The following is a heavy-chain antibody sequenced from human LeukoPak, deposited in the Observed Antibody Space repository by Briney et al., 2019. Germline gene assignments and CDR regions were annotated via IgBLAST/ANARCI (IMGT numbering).Heavy chain of an antibody. CDR3: ARDSSGSLDY. D-gene: IGHD3-22*01. J-gene: IGHJ4*02. CDR2: IKQDGIEK. CDR1: GFTFSSYW. V-gene: IGHV3-7*05. Sequence: GGSLRLSCATSGFTFSSYWMAWVRQAPGKGLEWVANIKQDGIEKNHVDSVKGRFSTSRDNAKNSLYLQMNSLRAEDTAVYYCARDSSGSLDYWGQGTLVTVSS.